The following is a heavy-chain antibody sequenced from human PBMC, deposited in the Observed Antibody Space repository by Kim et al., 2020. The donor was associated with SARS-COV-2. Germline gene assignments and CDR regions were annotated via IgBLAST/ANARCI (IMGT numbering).Heavy chain of an antibody. CDR1: GGSISSSSYY. CDR2: IYYSVST. V-gene: IGHV4-39*01. D-gene: IGHD6-13*01. J-gene: IGHJ5*02. CDR3: ARLWVAAAAPNWFDP. Sequence: SETLSLTCTVSGGSISSSSYYWGWIRQPPGKGLEWIGSIYYSVSTYYNPSLKSRVTISVDTSKNQFSLKLSSVTAADTAVYYCARLWVAAAAPNWFDPWGQGTLVTVSS.